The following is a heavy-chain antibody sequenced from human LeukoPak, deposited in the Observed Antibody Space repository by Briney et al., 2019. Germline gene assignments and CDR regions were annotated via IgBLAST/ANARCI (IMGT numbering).Heavy chain of an antibody. D-gene: IGHD3-22*01. V-gene: IGHV4-34*01. CDR3: ARAGSSGYYLSYFDY. CDR1: GGSFSGYY. Sequence: PSETLSLTCAVYGGSFSGYYWSWIRQPPGKGLEWIGEINHSGSTNYNPSLKSRVTISVDTSKNQFSLKLSSVTAADTAVYYCARAGSSGYYLSYFDYWGQGTLVTVSS. J-gene: IGHJ4*02. CDR2: INHSGST.